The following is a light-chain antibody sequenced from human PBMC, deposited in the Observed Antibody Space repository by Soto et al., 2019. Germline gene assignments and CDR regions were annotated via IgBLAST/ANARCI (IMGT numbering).Light chain of an antibody. CDR2: DVS. Sequence: QSALTHPASVSGPPGQATNISCTGTSSNVGGYNYVSWYQHHPGKVPKLIIYDVSNRPSGVSNPFSGSKSGNTASLTISWLHPEDEADYCCSAYTTSNTRLIVFGSGTKVTVL. CDR3: SAYTTSNTRLIV. CDR1: SSNVGGYNY. J-gene: IGLJ1*01. V-gene: IGLV2-14*03.